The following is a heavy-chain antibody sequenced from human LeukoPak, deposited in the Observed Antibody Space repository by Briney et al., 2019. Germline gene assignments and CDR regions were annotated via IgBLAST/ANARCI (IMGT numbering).Heavy chain of an antibody. J-gene: IGHJ6*02. Sequence: GGSLRLSCAVSGFTFTSYWMSWVRQVPGKGLVWVSRITTDGSTTTYADSVKGRFTISRDNAKNTLYLQMNSLRAEDTAVYYCARYFTGAEGYYYGMDVWGPGTTVTVSS. D-gene: IGHD7-27*01. CDR2: ITTDGSTT. V-gene: IGHV3-74*01. CDR3: ARYFTGAEGYYYGMDV. CDR1: GFTFTSYW.